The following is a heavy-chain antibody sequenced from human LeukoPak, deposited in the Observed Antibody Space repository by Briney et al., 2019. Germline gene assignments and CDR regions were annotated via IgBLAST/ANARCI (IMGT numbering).Heavy chain of an antibody. Sequence: PGGSLRLSCAASGFXFSDYYISWIRQAPGKGLEWVSYISSSSSYTNYADSVEGRFTISRDNAKNSLYLQMNSLRAEDTAVYYCARVPRITMVRGVIMAYYFDYWGQGTLVTVSS. CDR2: ISSSSSYT. D-gene: IGHD3-10*01. V-gene: IGHV3-11*05. CDR3: ARVPRITMVRGVIMAYYFDY. J-gene: IGHJ4*02. CDR1: GFXFSDYY.